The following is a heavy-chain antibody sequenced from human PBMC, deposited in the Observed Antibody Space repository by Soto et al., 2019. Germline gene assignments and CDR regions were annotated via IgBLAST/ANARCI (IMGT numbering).Heavy chain of an antibody. CDR3: FFQLDDDIQYAF. J-gene: IGHJ3*01. Sequence: KGLEWVAVIWFDGSNKYYADSVKGRFTISRDTSKNTLYLQMNSLRAEDTAVYYFFFQLDDDIQYAF. V-gene: IGHV3-33*01. CDR2: IWFDGSNK. D-gene: IGHD1-1*01.